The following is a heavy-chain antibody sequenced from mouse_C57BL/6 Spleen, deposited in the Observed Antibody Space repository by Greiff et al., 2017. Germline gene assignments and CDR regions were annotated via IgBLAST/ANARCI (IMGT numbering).Heavy chain of an antibody. CDR2: IYPSDSET. V-gene: IGHV1-52*01. CDR1: GYTFTSYW. J-gene: IGHJ2*01. CDR3: ALYDYGYFDY. Sequence: QVQLQQPGAELVRPGSSVKLSCKASGYTFTSYWMHWVKQRPIQGLEWIGNIYPSDSETHYNQKFKDKATLTVDKSSSTAYMQLSSLTSEDSAVYCCALYDYGYFDYWGQGTTLTVSS. D-gene: IGHD2-4*01.